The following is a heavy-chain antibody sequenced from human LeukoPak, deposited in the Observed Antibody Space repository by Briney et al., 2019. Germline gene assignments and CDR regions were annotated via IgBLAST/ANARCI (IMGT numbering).Heavy chain of an antibody. CDR3: AKGFTSGWYEEMTNDAFDI. CDR1: GFTFSSYA. Sequence: GGSLRLSCAASGFTFSSYAMSWVRQAPGKGPEWVSAISGSGGSTYYADSVKGRFTISRDNSKNTLYLQMNSLRAEDTAVYYCAKGFTSGWYEEMTNDAFDIWGQGTMVTVSS. D-gene: IGHD6-19*01. J-gene: IGHJ3*02. CDR2: ISGSGGST. V-gene: IGHV3-23*01.